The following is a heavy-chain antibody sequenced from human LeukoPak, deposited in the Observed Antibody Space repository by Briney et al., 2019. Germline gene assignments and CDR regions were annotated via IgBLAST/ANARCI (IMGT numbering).Heavy chain of an antibody. CDR3: AKVGEYQLLLYAFDM. J-gene: IGHJ3*02. CDR2: ISGSGGST. CDR1: GFTFSTYA. D-gene: IGHD2-2*01. Sequence: GGSLRLSCAASGFTFSTYAMSWVRQAPGKGLEWVSGISGSGGSTHYADSVKGRFTISRDNSKNTLYLQMNSLRAEDTAVYYCAKVGEYQLLLYAFDMWGQGTMVTASS. V-gene: IGHV3-23*01.